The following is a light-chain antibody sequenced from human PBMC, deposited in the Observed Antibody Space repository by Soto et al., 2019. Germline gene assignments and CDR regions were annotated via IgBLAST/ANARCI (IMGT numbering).Light chain of an antibody. V-gene: IGKV1-27*01. CDR1: QAISNF. CDR3: QKYNSAPLT. Sequence: DIESTHSPSSLSASLGYMFTITFRASQAISNFLAWYQQKPGKVPQLLIYAASTLQSGVPSRFSGSGSGTDFTLTISSLQPEDVATYYCQKYNSAPLTFGGGTKVDIK. J-gene: IGKJ4*01. CDR2: AAS.